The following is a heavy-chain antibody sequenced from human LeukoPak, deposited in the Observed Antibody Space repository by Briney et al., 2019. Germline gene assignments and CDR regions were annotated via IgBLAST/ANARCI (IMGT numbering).Heavy chain of an antibody. Sequence: PSETLSLTCAVSGYSISSGYYWGWIRQPPGKGLEWIGSIYHSGSTYYNPSLKSRVTISVDTSKNQSSLNLSSVTAADTAVYYCARRGLGRPDYWGQGTLVTVSS. V-gene: IGHV4-38-2*01. J-gene: IGHJ4*02. CDR1: GYSISSGYY. D-gene: IGHD3-10*01. CDR2: IYHSGST. CDR3: ARRGLGRPDY.